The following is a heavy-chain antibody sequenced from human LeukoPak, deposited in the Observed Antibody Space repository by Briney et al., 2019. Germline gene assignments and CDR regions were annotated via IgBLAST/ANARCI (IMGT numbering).Heavy chain of an antibody. Sequence: GASVKVSCKASGYTFTGYYMHWVRQAPGQGLEWMGWINPNSGGTNYAQKFQGWVTMTRDTSISTAYMELSRLRSDDTAVYYCARVGSGCSSTSCYMASADYYYGMDVWGQGTAVTVSS. D-gene: IGHD2-2*02. CDR1: GYTFTGYY. V-gene: IGHV1-2*04. J-gene: IGHJ6*02. CDR2: INPNSGGT. CDR3: ARVGSGCSSTSCYMASADYYYGMDV.